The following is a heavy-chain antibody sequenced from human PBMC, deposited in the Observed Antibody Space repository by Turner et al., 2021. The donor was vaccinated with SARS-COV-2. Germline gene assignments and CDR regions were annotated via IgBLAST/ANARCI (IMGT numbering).Heavy chain of an antibody. V-gene: IGHV4-39*01. Sequence: QLQLQESGPGLVKPSETLSLTCTVSGGSISSSSYYWGWIRQPPGKGLEWIGSIYYSERTYYNPSLKSRVTISVDTSKNQFSLKLSSVTAADTAVYYCATSTVAGTELNYYGMDVWGQGTTVTVSS. D-gene: IGHD6-13*01. CDR1: GGSISSSSYY. CDR3: ATSTVAGTELNYYGMDV. CDR2: IYYSERT. J-gene: IGHJ6*02.